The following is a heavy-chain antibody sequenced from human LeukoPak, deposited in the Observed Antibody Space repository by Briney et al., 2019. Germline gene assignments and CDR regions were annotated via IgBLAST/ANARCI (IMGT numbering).Heavy chain of an antibody. D-gene: IGHD3-3*01. Sequence: GASVKVSCKASGGTFSSYAISWVRQAPGQGLEWMGGIIPIFGTANYAQKFQGRVTITTDESTSTAYMELSSLRSEDTAVYYCARKRAYDFWSGYHHGAFDIWGQGTMVTVSS. CDR3: ARKRAYDFWSGYHHGAFDI. J-gene: IGHJ3*02. CDR1: GGTFSSYA. CDR2: IIPIFGTA. V-gene: IGHV1-69*05.